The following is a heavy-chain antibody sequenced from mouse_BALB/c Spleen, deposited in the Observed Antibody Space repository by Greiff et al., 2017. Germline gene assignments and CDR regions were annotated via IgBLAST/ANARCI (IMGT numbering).Heavy chain of an antibody. CDR3: TREATTVVNYFDY. CDR2: ISSGGSYT. D-gene: IGHD1-1*01. CDR1: GFTFSSYT. J-gene: IGHJ2*01. Sequence: EVKLVESGGGLVKPGGSLKLSCAASGFTFSSYTMSWVRQTPEKRLEWVATISSGGSYTYYPDSVKGRFTISRDNAKNTLYLQMSSLKSEDTAMYYCTREATTVVNYFDYWGQGTTLTVSS. V-gene: IGHV5-6-4*01.